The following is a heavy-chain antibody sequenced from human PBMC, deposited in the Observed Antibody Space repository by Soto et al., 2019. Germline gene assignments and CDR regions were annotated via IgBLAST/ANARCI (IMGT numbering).Heavy chain of an antibody. CDR1: GFSFNSQW. Sequence: GGSLRLSCSASGFSFNSQWMYWVRQSPGKGPVWVSYINNDGSRIGYADSVKGRFTISRDNAKNTLYLQMNSLRVEDTAVYYCVKDIRWGRGTLVTVSS. J-gene: IGHJ4*02. CDR2: INNDGSRI. V-gene: IGHV3-74*01. CDR3: VKDIR.